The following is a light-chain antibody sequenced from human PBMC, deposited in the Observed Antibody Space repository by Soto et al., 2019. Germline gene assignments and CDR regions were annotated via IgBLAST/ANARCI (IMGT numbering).Light chain of an antibody. J-gene: IGLJ1*01. Sequence: QSVLTRPASVSRSPGQSITISCTGTSSDVGSYNLVSWYQQHPGKAPKLMIYEGSKRPSGVSNRFSGSKSGNTASLTISGLQAEDEADYYCCSYAGSNYVFGTGTKVTVL. CDR1: SSDVGSYNL. CDR2: EGS. CDR3: CSYAGSNYV. V-gene: IGLV2-23*01.